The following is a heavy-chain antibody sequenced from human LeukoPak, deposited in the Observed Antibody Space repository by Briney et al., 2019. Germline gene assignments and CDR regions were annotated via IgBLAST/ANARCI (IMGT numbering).Heavy chain of an antibody. CDR2: ISWNSGSI. CDR1: GFTFDDYA. V-gene: IGHV3-9*03. J-gene: IGHJ3*02. CDR3: AKDSPLSRGGAFDI. Sequence: PGGSLRLSCAASGFTFDDYAMHWVRQAPGKGLEWVSGISWNSGSIGYADSVKGRFTISRDNAKNSLYLQMNSLRAEDMALYYCAKDSPLSRGGAFDIWGQGTMVTVSS. D-gene: IGHD3-16*01.